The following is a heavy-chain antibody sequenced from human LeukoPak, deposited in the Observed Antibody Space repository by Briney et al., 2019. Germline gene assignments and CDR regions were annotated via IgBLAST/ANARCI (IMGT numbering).Heavy chain of an antibody. CDR2: ISVSSTT. V-gene: IGHV3-23*01. J-gene: IGHJ3*02. D-gene: IGHD1-1*01. Sequence: GGSLRLSCAVAGFTFSSNALSWVRQLPGEGLDWVSSISVSSTTYYLDSVKGRFTISRDNSKNALYLQMNSLRAEDTALYYCAKCNLNNCREGFDIWGQGTMVTVSS. CDR3: AKCNLNNCREGFDI. CDR1: GFTFSSNA.